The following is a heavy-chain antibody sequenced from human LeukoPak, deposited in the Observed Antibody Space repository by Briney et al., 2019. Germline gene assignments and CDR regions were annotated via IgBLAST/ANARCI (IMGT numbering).Heavy chain of an antibody. V-gene: IGHV4-59*08. CDR3: ARSTGTTPVTWYFDL. J-gene: IGHJ2*01. CDR2: IYFSGST. Sequence: SDTLSLTCTLPGGSISSYYWSWLRQPPAKGLEWIAYIYFSGSTNYNPSLKSRVIISVDTSKNQFSLKLSSVPAADTAVYYCARSTGTTPVTWYFDLWGRGTLVTVSS. D-gene: IGHD1-7*01. CDR1: GGSISSYY.